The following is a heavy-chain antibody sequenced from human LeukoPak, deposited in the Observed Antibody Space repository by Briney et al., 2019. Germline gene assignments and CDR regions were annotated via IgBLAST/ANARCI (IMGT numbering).Heavy chain of an antibody. CDR3: ASSVVPVTAEYFQH. V-gene: IGHV1-69*13. D-gene: IGHD4-23*01. CDR2: IIPIFGTA. CDR1: GGTFSSYA. J-gene: IGHJ1*01. Sequence: SVKVSCKASGGTFSSYAISWVRQAPGQGLEWMGGIIPIFGTANYAQKFQGRVTITADESTSTAYMELSSLRSEDTAVYYCASSVVPVTAEYFQHWGQGTLVTVSS.